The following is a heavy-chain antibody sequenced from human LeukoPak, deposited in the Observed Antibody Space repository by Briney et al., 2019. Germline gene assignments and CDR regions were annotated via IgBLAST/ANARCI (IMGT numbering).Heavy chain of an antibody. J-gene: IGHJ4*02. CDR1: GGSFNGYY. D-gene: IGHD5-12*01. CDR2: INHSVST. Sequence: PSETLSPTCTVYGGSFNGYYWSWIREPPGKGLEWIGEINHSVSTNYNPSLRSRVTISVDTSKNQFSVNLTSVTAADTAVYYCARVGYSDYAQGYFDYWGQGTLVTVSS. V-gene: IGHV4-34*01. CDR3: ARVGYSDYAQGYFDY.